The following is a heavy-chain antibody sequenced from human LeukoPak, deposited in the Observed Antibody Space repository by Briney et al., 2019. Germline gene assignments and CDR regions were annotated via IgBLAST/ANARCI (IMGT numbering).Heavy chain of an antibody. V-gene: IGHV4-39*07. CDR1: GGSISSSRYF. Sequence: SETLSLTCTVSGGSISSSRYFWGWIRQPPGKGLEWIGSIYYSGSTYYNPSLKSRVTISVDTSKNQFSLKLSSVTAADTAVYYCARDLPVAGRLGFDYWGQGTLVTVSS. J-gene: IGHJ4*02. D-gene: IGHD6-19*01. CDR2: IYYSGST. CDR3: ARDLPVAGRLGFDY.